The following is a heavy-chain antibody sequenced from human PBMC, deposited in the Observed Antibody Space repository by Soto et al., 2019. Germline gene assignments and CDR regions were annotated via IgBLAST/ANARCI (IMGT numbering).Heavy chain of an antibody. CDR3: ARDFCGGDCSDDYYYYAMDV. V-gene: IGHV4-61*01. J-gene: IGHJ6*02. D-gene: IGHD2-21*02. CDR1: GGSVSSTNYY. Sequence: SETLSLTCNVSGGSVSSTNYYWGWIRQPPGKGLAWIGYVYYSGSTNYNPSLRSRVTISVDTSKNQFSRKLSSVTAADTAVYYCARDFCGGDCSDDYYYYAMDVWGQGTTVTVSS. CDR2: VYYSGST.